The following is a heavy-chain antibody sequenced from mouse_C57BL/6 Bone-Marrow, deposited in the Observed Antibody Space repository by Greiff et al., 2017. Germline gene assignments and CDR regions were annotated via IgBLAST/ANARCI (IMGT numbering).Heavy chain of an antibody. CDR3: ARDNPRAWFAY. Sequence: EVHLVESGGGLVKPGGSLKLSCAASGFTFSSYAMSWVRQTPEKRLEWVATISDGGSYTYYPDNVKGRFTISRDNAKNNLYLQMSHLKSEDTAMYYCARDNPRAWFAYWGQGTLVTVSA. V-gene: IGHV5-4*01. CDR1: GFTFSSYA. J-gene: IGHJ3*01. CDR2: ISDGGSYT.